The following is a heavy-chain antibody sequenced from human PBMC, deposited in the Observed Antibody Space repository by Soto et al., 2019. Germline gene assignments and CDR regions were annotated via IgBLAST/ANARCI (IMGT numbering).Heavy chain of an antibody. CDR3: ARGPSPL. CDR2: INNSGST. V-gene: IGHV4-59*01. CDR1: GCSISSYY. J-gene: IGHJ4*02. Sequence: SETLSLTCTVSGCSISSYYSSWIRQPPGKGLEWIWYINNSGSTNYNPSPKSRLTITLDNNKNHIPLKLISVTAADTTAYYCARGPSPLWGQGTLVTVSS.